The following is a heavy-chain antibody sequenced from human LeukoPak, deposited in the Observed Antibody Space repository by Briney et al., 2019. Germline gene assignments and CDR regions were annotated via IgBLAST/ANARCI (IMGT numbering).Heavy chain of an antibody. J-gene: IGHJ6*02. CDR1: GGSISSGGYS. CDR2: IYHSGST. D-gene: IGHD1-26*01. V-gene: IGHV4-30-2*01. CDR3: ARRSPYYYGMDV. Sequence: PSQTQSLTCAVSGGSISSGGYSWSWIRQPPGKGLEWIGYIYHSGSTYYNPSLKSRVTISVDRSKNQFSLKLSSVTAADTAVYYCARRSPYYYGMDVWGQGTTVTVSS.